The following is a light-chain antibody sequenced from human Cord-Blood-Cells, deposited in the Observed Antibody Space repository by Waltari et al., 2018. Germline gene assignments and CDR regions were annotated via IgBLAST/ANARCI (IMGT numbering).Light chain of an antibody. CDR1: QSVLYSSNHKNY. CDR3: QQYYRTPPT. J-gene: IGKJ1*01. CDR2: WAS. Sequence: DIVMTQSPDSLAVSLGESATSHWKSSQSVLYSSNHKNYLAWYQKKPGQPPKLLIYWASTRESGVPDRFSGSGSGTVFTLTISSLQAEDVAVYYCQQYYRTPPTFGQGTKVEIK. V-gene: IGKV4-1*01.